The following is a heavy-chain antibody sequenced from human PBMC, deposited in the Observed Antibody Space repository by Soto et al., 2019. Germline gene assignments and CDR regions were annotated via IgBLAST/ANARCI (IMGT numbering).Heavy chain of an antibody. V-gene: IGHV5-51*01. CDR3: ARRIAAAGNDYYYYGMDV. Sequence: GESLKISCKGSGYSFTSYWIGWVRQMPGKGLEWMGIIYPGDSDTRYSPSFQGQVTISADKSISTAYLQWSSLKASDTAMYYCARRIAAAGNDYYYYGMDVWGQGTTVTVYS. D-gene: IGHD6-13*01. CDR2: IYPGDSDT. CDR1: GYSFTSYW. J-gene: IGHJ6*02.